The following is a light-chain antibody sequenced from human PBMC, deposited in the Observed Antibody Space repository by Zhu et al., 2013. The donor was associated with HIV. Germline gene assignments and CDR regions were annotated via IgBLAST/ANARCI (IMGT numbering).Light chain of an antibody. CDR2: QDT. Sequence: SYELTQPPSVSVSPGQTASITCSGDKLGDKYACWYHQKPGQSPVLVISQDTKRPSGIPERFSGSNSGNTATLTISGTQAMDEADYYCQAWDSYTAVFGTGTKVTVL. CDR3: QAWDSYTAV. V-gene: IGLV3-1*01. J-gene: IGLJ1*01. CDR1: KLGDKY.